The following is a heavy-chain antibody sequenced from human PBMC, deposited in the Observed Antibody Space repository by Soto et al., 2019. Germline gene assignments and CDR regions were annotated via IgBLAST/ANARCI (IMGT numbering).Heavy chain of an antibody. V-gene: IGHV3-33*01. CDR2: VWSNGSNK. CDR1: GFTFSTYG. CDR3: ARDPQDIVVVPAAMGFDY. J-gene: IGHJ4*02. Sequence: QVQLVESGGGVVQPGRSLRLSCAASGFTFSTYGMHWVRQAPGKGLEWVAVVWSNGSNKYSADSVKGRFTISRDNSKNMLYLQMDSLRAEDTAVYYCARDPQDIVVVPAAMGFDYWGQGTLVTVSS. D-gene: IGHD2-2*01.